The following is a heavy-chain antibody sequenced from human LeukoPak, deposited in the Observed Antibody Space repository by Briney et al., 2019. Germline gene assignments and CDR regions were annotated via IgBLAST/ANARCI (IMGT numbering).Heavy chain of an antibody. CDR3: ARGGSGSSYYYGMDV. CDR2: ISSSSSTI. V-gene: IGHV3-48*01. Sequence: PGGSLRLSCAASGFTFSSYSMNWVRQAPGKGLEWVSYISSSSSTIYYADSVKGRFTISRDNAKNSLCLQMNSLRAEDTAVYYCARGGSGSSYYYGMDVWGQGTTVTVSS. D-gene: IGHD3-10*01. CDR1: GFTFSSYS. J-gene: IGHJ6*02.